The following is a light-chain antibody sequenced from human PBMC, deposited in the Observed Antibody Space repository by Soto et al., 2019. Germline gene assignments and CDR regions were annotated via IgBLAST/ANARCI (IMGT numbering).Light chain of an antibody. CDR3: QQYNGYSRT. J-gene: IGKJ1*01. CDR2: DAS. CDR1: QSISNH. V-gene: IGKV1-5*02. Sequence: DIQMTQSPSSLSASVEDRVIIICRASQSISNHLNWYQQKPGKAPKLLIYDASNLESGVPSRFSGSGSGTEFTLTISSLQPDDFATYYCQQYNGYSRTFGQGTKVDIK.